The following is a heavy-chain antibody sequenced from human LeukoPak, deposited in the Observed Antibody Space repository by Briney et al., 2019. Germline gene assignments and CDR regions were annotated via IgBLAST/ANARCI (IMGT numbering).Heavy chain of an antibody. J-gene: IGHJ5*02. Sequence: SETLSLTCTVSGGSISSSSYYWGGIRQPPGKGLEWIGSIYYSGSTYYNPSLKRRLTISLDTSKNQFSLKLSSVTAADTAVYYCAREGDGYNPGWFDTWGQGTLVTVSS. CDR3: AREGDGYNPGWFDT. D-gene: IGHD5-24*01. CDR1: GGSISSSSYY. CDR2: IYYSGST. V-gene: IGHV4-39*07.